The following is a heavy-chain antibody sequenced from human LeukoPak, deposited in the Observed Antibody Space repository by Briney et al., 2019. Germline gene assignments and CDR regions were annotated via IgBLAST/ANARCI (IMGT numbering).Heavy chain of an antibody. CDR3: TEESDSYFDY. CDR1: GFTFDDYT. CDR2: VSWDGGTA. Sequence: GGSLRPSCAASGFTFDDYTMHWVRQPPGKGLEWVALVSWDGGTAYYADSVQGRFTISRDNNKSSLYLQMNSLRIEDTAFYYCTEESDSYFDYWGQGTLVTVSS. D-gene: IGHD2-21*02. J-gene: IGHJ4*02. V-gene: IGHV3-43*01.